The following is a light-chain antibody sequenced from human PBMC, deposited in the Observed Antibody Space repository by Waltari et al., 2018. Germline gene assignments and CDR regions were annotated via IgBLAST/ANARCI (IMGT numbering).Light chain of an antibody. V-gene: IGKV3-20*01. CDR3: QQYDGSSVT. Sequence: EIVLTQSPGSLSLSPGERATLSCRASQTISGSWLTWYQQKHGQAPRLLIYGASSRATAIPDRFSGSGSGTDFTLTISRLEPEDFAVYYCQQYDGSSVTFGGGTKVEIK. J-gene: IGKJ4*01. CDR1: QTISGSW. CDR2: GAS.